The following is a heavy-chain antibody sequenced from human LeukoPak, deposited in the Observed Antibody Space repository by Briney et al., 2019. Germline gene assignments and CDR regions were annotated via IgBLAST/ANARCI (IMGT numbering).Heavy chain of an antibody. Sequence: PGWSLRLSCPASGFIYSHSAMSWVRQAPGKGLEWVSTITGSGDTTAYADSVKGRFTISRDNSRNRLYLQMSSLRAEDTAIFYCAKDHLKYASDPRGAFDLWGEGTAVIVSS. CDR3: AKDHLKYASDPRGAFDL. CDR1: GFIYSHSA. D-gene: IGHD2-8*01. CDR2: ITGSGDTT. J-gene: IGHJ3*01. V-gene: IGHV3-23*01.